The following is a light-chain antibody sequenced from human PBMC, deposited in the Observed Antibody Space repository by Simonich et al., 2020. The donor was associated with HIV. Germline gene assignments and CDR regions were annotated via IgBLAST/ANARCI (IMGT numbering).Light chain of an antibody. Sequence: DIVMTQSPDSLAVSLGERATINCKSSQSVIYSSNNKYYLSWYQQKPGQTPKLLIYWASTRESGVPDRFSGSGSGTDFNLTISSLQAEDVAVYYCQQYYNTPHFGQGTKLEIK. CDR2: WAS. CDR3: QQYYNTPH. J-gene: IGKJ2*01. CDR1: QSVIYSSNNKYY. V-gene: IGKV4-1*01.